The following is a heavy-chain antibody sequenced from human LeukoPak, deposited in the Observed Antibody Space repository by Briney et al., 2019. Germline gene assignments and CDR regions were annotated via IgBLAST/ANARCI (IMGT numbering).Heavy chain of an antibody. D-gene: IGHD4-17*01. Sequence: SETLSLTCTVSGGSISSYYWSWIRQPPGKGLEWIGYIYYSGSTNYNPSLKSRVTISVDTSKDQSSLKLSSVTAADTAVYYCARVGDYYYYYMDVWGKGTTVTVSS. CDR3: ARVGDYYYYYMDV. J-gene: IGHJ6*03. CDR2: IYYSGST. V-gene: IGHV4-59*01. CDR1: GGSISSYY.